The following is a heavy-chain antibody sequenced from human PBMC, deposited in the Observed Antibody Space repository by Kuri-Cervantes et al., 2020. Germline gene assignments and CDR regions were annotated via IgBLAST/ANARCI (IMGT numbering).Heavy chain of an antibody. CDR3: ARERFRAYEGTYED. CDR1: GFTFSTYA. V-gene: IGHV3-53*01. CDR2: IYSGGST. J-gene: IGHJ4*02. Sequence: GGSLNLSCAASGFTFSTYAMHWVRQAPGKGLEWVSVIYSGGSTYYADSVKGRFTISRDNSKNTLYLQMNSLRAEDTAVYYFARERFRAYEGTYEDWGQGTLVTDSS. D-gene: IGHD1-1*01.